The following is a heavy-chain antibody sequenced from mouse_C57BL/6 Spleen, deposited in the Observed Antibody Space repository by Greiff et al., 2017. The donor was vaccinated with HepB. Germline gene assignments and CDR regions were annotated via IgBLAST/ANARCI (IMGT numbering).Heavy chain of an antibody. CDR3: TRRDYSQFAY. CDR1: GYTFTDYE. CDR2: IDPETGGT. Sequence: VQLQQSGAELVRPGASVTLSCKASGYTFTDYEMHWVKQTPVHGLEWIGAIDPETGGTAYNQKFKGKAILTADKSSSTAYMELRSLTSEDSAVYYCTRRDYSQFAYWGQGTLVTVSA. J-gene: IGHJ3*01. D-gene: IGHD2-12*01. V-gene: IGHV1-15*01.